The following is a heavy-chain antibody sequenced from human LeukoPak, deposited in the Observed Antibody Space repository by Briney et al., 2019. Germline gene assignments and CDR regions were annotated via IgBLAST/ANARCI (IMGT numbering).Heavy chain of an antibody. CDR2: ISAYNGNT. V-gene: IGHV1-18*01. CDR3: AREHYGDYSISYDY. CDR1: GYTFTSYG. Sequence: AASVKVSCKASGYTFTSYGISWVRQAPGQGLEWMGWISAYNGNTNYAQKLQGRVTMTTDTSTSTAYVELRSPRSGDTAVYYCAREHYGDYSISYDYWGQGTLVTVSS. D-gene: IGHD4-17*01. J-gene: IGHJ4*02.